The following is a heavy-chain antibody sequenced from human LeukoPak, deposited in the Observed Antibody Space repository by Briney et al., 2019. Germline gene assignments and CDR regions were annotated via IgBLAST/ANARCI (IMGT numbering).Heavy chain of an antibody. D-gene: IGHD5-24*01. J-gene: IGHJ4*02. V-gene: IGHV1-2*02. Sequence: ASVKVSCKASGYTFTGHYMHWVRQAPGQGLEWMGWINPNSGGTNYAQKFQGRVTMTRDTSISTAYMELSRLRSDDTAVYYCARARLTRDGYNPDFDYWGQGTLVTVSS. CDR2: INPNSGGT. CDR1: GYTFTGHY. CDR3: ARARLTRDGYNPDFDY.